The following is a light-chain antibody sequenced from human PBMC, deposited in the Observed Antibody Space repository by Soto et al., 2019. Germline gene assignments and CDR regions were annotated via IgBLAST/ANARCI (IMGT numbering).Light chain of an antibody. J-gene: IGLJ3*02. CDR1: NSDVGAYKY. V-gene: IGLV2-8*01. CDR2: EVS. Sequence: QSVLTQPPSASGSPGQSVTISCTGTNSDVGAYKYVSWYQQYPGKAPKLMIYEVSKRPSGVPARFSGSKSGNTASLTVSGLQSEDEADYYCTSYIGSDTWVFGGGTKLTVL. CDR3: TSYIGSDTWV.